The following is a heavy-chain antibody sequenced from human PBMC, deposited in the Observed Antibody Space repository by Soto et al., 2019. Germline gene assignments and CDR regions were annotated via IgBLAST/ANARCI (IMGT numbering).Heavy chain of an antibody. CDR1: RDTFTSYY. CDR2: INPHGGST. J-gene: IGHJ5*02. Sequence: PGPQVKVSCKAPRDTFTSYYINWVRQAPGQGLEWMGVINPHGGSTAYAQKFRGRVTLTRDTSASTVYMEVSSLTSEDTAMYYCARSSGGNFGIIIEGTNWFAPWGQGTLVTVSS. D-gene: IGHD1-26*01. V-gene: IGHV1-46*01. CDR3: ARSSGGNFGIIIEGTNWFAP.